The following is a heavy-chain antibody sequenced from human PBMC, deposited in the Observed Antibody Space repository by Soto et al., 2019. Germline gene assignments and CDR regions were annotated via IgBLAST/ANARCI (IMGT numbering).Heavy chain of an antibody. CDR1: GGCISGYY. J-gene: IGHJ6*02. V-gene: IGHV4-59*01. Sequence: XASLSLTCTVCGGCISGYYWSWVRQPPGKGLEWIGYIYYSGSTKYNPSLKSRITISIDTSKNQFSLKLSSVTAADTAVYYCAATWTGFYGMDVWGQRTTVTVSS. D-gene: IGHD3-3*01. CDR2: IYYSGST. CDR3: AATWTGFYGMDV.